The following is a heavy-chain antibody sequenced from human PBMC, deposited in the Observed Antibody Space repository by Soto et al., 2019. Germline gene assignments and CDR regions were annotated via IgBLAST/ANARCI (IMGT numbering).Heavy chain of an antibody. CDR2: IYYSGST. CDR1: GGSISSGGYY. CDR3: ACPDPYYYDSSGYPVNFQH. D-gene: IGHD3-22*01. V-gene: IGHV4-31*03. J-gene: IGHJ1*01. Sequence: QVQLQESGPGLVKPSQTLSLTCTVSGGSISSGGYYWSWIRQHPGKGLEWIGYIYYSGSTYYNPSLKSRVTISVDTSKNQFSLKLSSVTAADTAVYYCACPDPYYYDSSGYPVNFQHWGQGTLVTVSS.